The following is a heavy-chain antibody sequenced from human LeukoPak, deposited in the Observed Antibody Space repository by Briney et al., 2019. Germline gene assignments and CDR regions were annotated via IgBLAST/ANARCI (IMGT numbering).Heavy chain of an antibody. V-gene: IGHV3-48*01. Sequence: GGSLRLSCAASGFTFSSYSMNWVRQAPGKGLEWVSYISSSSSTIYYADSVKGRFTISRDNSKNTLYLQMNSLRAEDTAVYYCARVGDLIAVAGDYYYYYGMDVWGQGTTVSVSS. CDR1: GFTFSSYS. CDR2: ISSSSSTI. D-gene: IGHD6-19*01. CDR3: ARVGDLIAVAGDYYYYYGMDV. J-gene: IGHJ6*02.